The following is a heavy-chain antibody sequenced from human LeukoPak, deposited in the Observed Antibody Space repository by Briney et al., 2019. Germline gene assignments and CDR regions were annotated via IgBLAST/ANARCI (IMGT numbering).Heavy chain of an antibody. CDR3: AKGLLFTIIVVVNADAFDI. Sequence: GGSLRLSCAASGFTVSGNYMSWVRQAPGKGLEGVSVIYSGGTTYYGDSVRGRFTISRDNSKNTLYLQMNSLRAEDTAVYYCAKGLLFTIIVVVNADAFDIWGQGTMVAVTS. V-gene: IGHV3-66*01. CDR2: IYSGGTT. D-gene: IGHD3-22*01. J-gene: IGHJ3*02. CDR1: GFTVSGNY.